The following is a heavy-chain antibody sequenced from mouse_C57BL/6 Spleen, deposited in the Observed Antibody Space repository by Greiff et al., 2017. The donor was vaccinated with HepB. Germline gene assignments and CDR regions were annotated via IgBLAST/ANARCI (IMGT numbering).Heavy chain of an antibody. CDR3: ARSKLDLGAMDY. V-gene: IGHV3-6*01. J-gene: IGHJ4*01. CDR2: ISYDGSN. D-gene: IGHD3-3*01. CDR1: GYSITSGYY. Sequence: EVKLQESGPGLVKPSPSLSLTCSVTGYSITSGYYWNWIRQFPGNKLEWMGYISYDGSNNYNPSLKNRISITRDTSKNQFFLKLNSVTTEDTATYYCARSKLDLGAMDYWGQGTSVTVSS.